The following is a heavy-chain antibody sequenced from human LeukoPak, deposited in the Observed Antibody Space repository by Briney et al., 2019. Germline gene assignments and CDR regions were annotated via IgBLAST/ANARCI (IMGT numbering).Heavy chain of an antibody. CDR2: ISGSGGST. D-gene: IGHD2-2*02. Sequence: PGGSLRLSCAASGFTFSSYAMSWVRQAPGKGLEWVSAISGSGGSTYYADSVKGRFTISRDNSKNTLYLQMNSLRAEDTAVYYCARGAADCSSTSCYRSHNWFDPWGQGTLVTVSS. J-gene: IGHJ5*02. V-gene: IGHV3-23*01. CDR3: ARGAADCSSTSCYRSHNWFDP. CDR1: GFTFSSYA.